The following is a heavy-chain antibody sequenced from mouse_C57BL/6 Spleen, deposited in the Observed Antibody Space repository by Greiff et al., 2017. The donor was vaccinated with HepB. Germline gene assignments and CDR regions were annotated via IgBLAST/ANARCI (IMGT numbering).Heavy chain of an antibody. V-gene: IGHV5-4*01. J-gene: IGHJ2*01. Sequence: EVQLVESGGGLVKPGGSLKLSCAASGFTFSSYAMSWVRQTPEKRLEWVATISDGGSYTYYPDNVKGRFTISRDNAKNNLYLQMSHLKSEDTAMYYCARERGGPFDYWGQGTTLTVSS. CDR2: ISDGGSYT. D-gene: IGHD1-1*02. CDR3: ARERGGPFDY. CDR1: GFTFSSYA.